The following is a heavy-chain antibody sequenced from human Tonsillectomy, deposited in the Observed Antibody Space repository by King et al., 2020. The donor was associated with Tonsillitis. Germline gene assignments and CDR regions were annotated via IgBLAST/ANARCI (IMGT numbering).Heavy chain of an antibody. V-gene: IGHV4-31*03. J-gene: IGHJ3*02. Sequence: QLQESGPGLVKPSQTLSLTCTVSGGSISSGGYYWSWIRQHPGKGLEWIGYIYYSGSTYYNPSLKSRVTISVDTSKNQFSLKLSSVTAADTAVYYCARGPVPSHHYYDSSRGAFDIWGQGTMVTVSS. CDR2: IYYSGST. CDR3: ARGPVPSHHYYDSSRGAFDI. CDR1: GGSISSGGYY. D-gene: IGHD3-22*01.